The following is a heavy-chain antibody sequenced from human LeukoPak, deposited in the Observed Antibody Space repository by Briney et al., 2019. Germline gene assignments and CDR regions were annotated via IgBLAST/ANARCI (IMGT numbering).Heavy chain of an antibody. Sequence: SETLSLTCTVSGGSISSYYWSWIRQPPGKGMEWIGYIYYSGSTNYNPSLKSRVTISVDTSKNQFPLKLSSVTAAETAVYYCARVGLLGGVNVFDPWGQGTLVTVSS. D-gene: IGHD2-8*02. CDR1: GGSISSYY. V-gene: IGHV4-59*01. J-gene: IGHJ5*02. CDR3: ARVGLLGGVNVFDP. CDR2: IYYSGST.